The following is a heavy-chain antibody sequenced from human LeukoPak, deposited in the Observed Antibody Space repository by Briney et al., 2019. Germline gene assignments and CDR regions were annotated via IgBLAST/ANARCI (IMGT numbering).Heavy chain of an antibody. J-gene: IGHJ5*02. CDR1: GGSISSYY. Sequence: SETLSLTCTASGGSISSYYLSWIRQPAGKGLEWIGRIYTSGSTNYNPSLKSRVTMSVDTSKNQFSLKLSSVTPADTAVYYCARDLGYWNSTGCPHLFDPWGQGTLVTVSS. CDR3: ARDLGYWNSTGCPHLFDP. D-gene: IGHD2-2*01. V-gene: IGHV4-4*07. CDR2: IYTSGST.